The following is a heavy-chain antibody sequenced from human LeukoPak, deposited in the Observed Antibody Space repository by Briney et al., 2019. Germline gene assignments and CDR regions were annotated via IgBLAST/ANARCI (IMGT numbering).Heavy chain of an antibody. J-gene: IGHJ5*02. CDR2: IYYSGST. D-gene: IGHD4-23*01. Sequence: SETLSLTCTVSGGSISSYYWSWIRQPPGKGLEWIGYIYYSGSTNYNPSLKSRVTISVDTSKNQFSLKLSSVTVADTAVYYCARHGTVVTHWFDPWGQGTLVTVSS. V-gene: IGHV4-59*08. CDR1: GGSISSYY. CDR3: ARHGTVVTHWFDP.